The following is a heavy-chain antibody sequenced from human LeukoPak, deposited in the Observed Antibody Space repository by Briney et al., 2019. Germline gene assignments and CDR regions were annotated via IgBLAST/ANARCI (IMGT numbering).Heavy chain of an antibody. CDR1: GYTFTSYG. CDR3: ARDASLGLRLGELSSYYFDY. D-gene: IGHD3-16*02. V-gene: IGHV1-18*01. CDR2: IGAYNGNT. Sequence: ASVKVSCKAAGYTFTSYGISWVRQAGGQGLEWMGWIGAYNGNTNYAQNLQGRVTMTTDPSTSTAYMELRSLRSDDTAVYYCARDASLGLRLGELSSYYFDYWGQGTLVTVSS. J-gene: IGHJ4*02.